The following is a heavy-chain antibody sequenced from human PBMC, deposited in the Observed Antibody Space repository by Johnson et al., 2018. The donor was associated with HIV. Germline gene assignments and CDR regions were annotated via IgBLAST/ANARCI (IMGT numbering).Heavy chain of an antibody. J-gene: IGHJ3*02. Sequence: QVQLVESGGGVVQPGSSLTLSCAASGFSFSNYAMHWVRQAPGKGLEWAAVISKDGSSAYYADSVKGRFTISRDNSKNTLFVEMNSLRVEDTAVYYCARDHSGWWAWALDIWGQGTMGTVSS. CDR1: GFSFSNYA. CDR2: ISKDGSSA. CDR3: ARDHSGWWAWALDI. D-gene: IGHD6-19*01. V-gene: IGHV3-30*04.